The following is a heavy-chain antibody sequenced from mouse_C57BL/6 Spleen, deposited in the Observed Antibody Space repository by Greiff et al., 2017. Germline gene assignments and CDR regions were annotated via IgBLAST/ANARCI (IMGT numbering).Heavy chain of an antibody. J-gene: IGHJ1*03. CDR2: IYPGNSDT. D-gene: IGHD1-1*01. CDR1: GYTFTSYW. Sequence: SGTVLARPGASVKMSCKTSGYTFTSYWMHWVKQRPGQGLEWIGAIYPGNSDTSYNQKFKGKAKLTAVTSASTAYMELSSLTNEDSAVYYGARHFGSSPYWYFDVWGTGTTVTVSS. V-gene: IGHV1-5*01. CDR3: ARHFGSSPYWYFDV.